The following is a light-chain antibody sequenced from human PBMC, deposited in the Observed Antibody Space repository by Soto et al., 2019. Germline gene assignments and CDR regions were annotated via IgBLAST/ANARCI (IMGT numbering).Light chain of an antibody. CDR1: QSVSSNN. Sequence: EIVLTQSPGTLSLSPGERATLSCRASQSVSSNNLAWYQQRPGQAPRVVIYGASTRATGIPERFSGSGSGTDFTLTISSLEPEDFAVYYCQQRSNWPKLTFGGGTKVDI. V-gene: IGKV3D-20*02. CDR3: QQRSNWPKLT. J-gene: IGKJ4*01. CDR2: GAS.